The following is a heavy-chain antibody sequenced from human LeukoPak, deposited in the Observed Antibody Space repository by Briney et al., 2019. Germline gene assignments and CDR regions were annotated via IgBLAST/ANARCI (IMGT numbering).Heavy chain of an antibody. J-gene: IGHJ4*02. CDR3: AKTKGLAAAGSIMSLDY. D-gene: IGHD6-13*01. Sequence: GGSLRLSCAASGFTFSDYYMSWIRQAPGKGLEWVSYISSSGSTIYYADSVKGRFTISRDNAKNSLYLQMNSLRAEDTAVYYCAKTKGLAAAGSIMSLDYWGQGTLVTVSS. CDR1: GFTFSDYY. CDR2: ISSSGSTI. V-gene: IGHV3-11*01.